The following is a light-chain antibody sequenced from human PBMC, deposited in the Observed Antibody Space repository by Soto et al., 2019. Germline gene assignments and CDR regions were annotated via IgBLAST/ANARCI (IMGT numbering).Light chain of an antibody. CDR3: HQYYGSPPRT. J-gene: IGKJ1*01. CDR1: QSILYSSNNKNY. CDR2: WAS. Sequence: DIVMTQSPDSLAVSLGERATINCKSSQSILYSSNNKNYLAWYQQKPGQPPKLLISWASTRESGVPDRFSGIGSETDFTLTISSLQAEDVAVYYCHQYYGSPPRTFGQGTKVEIK. V-gene: IGKV4-1*01.